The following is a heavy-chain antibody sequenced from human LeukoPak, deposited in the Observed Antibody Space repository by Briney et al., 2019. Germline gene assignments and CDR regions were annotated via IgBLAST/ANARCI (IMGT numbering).Heavy chain of an antibody. CDR3: ARDMWGTFDY. V-gene: IGHV3-74*03. Sequence: GRSLRLSCAASGFTFSSYAMHWVRQAPGKGPVWVSRMSPDGSDTKYADSVKGRFTISRDNAENTMYLQMSSLRAEDTAVYYCARDMWGTFDYWGQGALVTVSS. CDR1: GFTFSSYA. D-gene: IGHD7-27*01. J-gene: IGHJ4*02. CDR2: MSPDGSDT.